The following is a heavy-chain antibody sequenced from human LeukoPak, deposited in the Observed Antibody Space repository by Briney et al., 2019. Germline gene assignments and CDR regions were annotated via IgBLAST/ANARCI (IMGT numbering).Heavy chain of an antibody. Sequence: GGSLRLSCAASGFTFSSYAMSWVRQAPGKGLVWVSAISGSGGSTYYADSVKGRFTISRDNSKNTLYLQMNSLRAEDTAVYYCAKPSTLDILTEYYFDYWGQGTLVTVSS. D-gene: IGHD3-9*01. J-gene: IGHJ4*02. CDR1: GFTFSSYA. V-gene: IGHV3-23*01. CDR3: AKPSTLDILTEYYFDY. CDR2: ISGSGGST.